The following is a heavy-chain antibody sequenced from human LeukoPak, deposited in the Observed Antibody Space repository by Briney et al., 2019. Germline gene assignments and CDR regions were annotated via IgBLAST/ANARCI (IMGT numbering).Heavy chain of an antibody. J-gene: IGHJ4*02. CDR2: IYSGDTT. V-gene: IGHV3-53*05. CDR1: GFTVSSKY. Sequence: GGSLRLACAASGFTVSSKYMSWVRQAPGKGLEWVSVIYSGDTTYYADSVKGRFTISRDNSRNTLYLQMASLRGEDMAVYYCARVGPETAFDYWGQGTLVTVSS. CDR3: ARVGPETAFDY. D-gene: IGHD1-14*01.